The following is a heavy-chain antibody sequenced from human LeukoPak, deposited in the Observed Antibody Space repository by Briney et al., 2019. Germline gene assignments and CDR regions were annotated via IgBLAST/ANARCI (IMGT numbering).Heavy chain of an antibody. Sequence: GGSLRLSCAASGFTFSSYSMNWVRQAPGKGLEWVSSISSSSYIYYADSVKGRFTISRDNAKNSLYLQMNSLRAEDTAVYYCAGVRSSGWYYYYGMDVWGKGTTVTVSS. CDR1: GFTFSSYS. D-gene: IGHD6-19*01. J-gene: IGHJ6*04. CDR2: ISSSSYI. CDR3: AGVRSSGWYYYYGMDV. V-gene: IGHV3-21*01.